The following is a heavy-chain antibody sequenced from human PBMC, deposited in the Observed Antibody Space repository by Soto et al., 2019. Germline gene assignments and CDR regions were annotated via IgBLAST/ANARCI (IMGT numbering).Heavy chain of an antibody. V-gene: IGHV1-69*12. Sequence: QVQLVQSGAEVKKPGSSVKVSSKASGGTFSSYAISWVRQAPGQGLEWMGGIIPIFGTANYAQKFQGRVTITADESTSTAYMELSSLRSEDTAVYYCANLGYCISTSCYRINYWGQGTLVTVSS. J-gene: IGHJ4*02. CDR2: IIPIFGTA. CDR1: GGTFSSYA. CDR3: ANLGYCISTSCYRINY. D-gene: IGHD2-2*01.